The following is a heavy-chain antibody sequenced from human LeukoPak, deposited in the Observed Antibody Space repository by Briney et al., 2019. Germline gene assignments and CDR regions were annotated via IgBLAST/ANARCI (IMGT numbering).Heavy chain of an antibody. CDR1: GFTFDDYG. D-gene: IGHD2-15*01. J-gene: IGHJ6*03. CDR2: INWNGGST. V-gene: IGHV3-20*01. Sequence: GGSLRLSCAASGFTFDDYGMSWVRQAPGKGLEWVSGINWNGGSTGYADSVKGRFTISRDNAKNSLYLQMNSLRAEDTALFHCATIYCSGGRCYSGYLTSSFYYYYYMDVWGKGTTVTISS. CDR3: ATIYCSGGRCYSGYLTSSFYYYYYMDV.